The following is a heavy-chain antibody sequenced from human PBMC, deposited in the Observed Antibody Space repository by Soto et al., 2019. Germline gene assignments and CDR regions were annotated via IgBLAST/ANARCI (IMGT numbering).Heavy chain of an antibody. CDR1: GFTFSRYA. CDR2: ITGGGGST. Sequence: GGSLRLSCAASGFTFSRYAMSWVRQAPGKGLEWVAAITGGGGSTYYADSVKGRFTISRDNSKNTLYLQMNSLRAEDTAVYYCAKKKYYFAQRSYFDYWGQGTLVTVSS. D-gene: IGHD3-10*01. CDR3: AKKKYYFAQRSYFDY. J-gene: IGHJ4*02. V-gene: IGHV3-23*01.